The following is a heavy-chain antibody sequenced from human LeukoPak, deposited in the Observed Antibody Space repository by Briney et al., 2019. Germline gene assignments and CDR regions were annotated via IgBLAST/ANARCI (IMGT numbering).Heavy chain of an antibody. CDR1: GFTFSSYA. D-gene: IGHD3-22*01. CDR2: ISGSGGST. V-gene: IGHV3-23*01. CDR3: AKPYYYDSSGSPYY. J-gene: IGHJ4*02. Sequence: GGSLRLSCAASGFTFSSYAMSRVRQAPGKGLEWVSAISGSGGSTYYADSVKGRFTISRDNSKNTLYLQMNSLRAEDTAVYYCAKPYYYDSSGSPYYWGQGTLVTVSS.